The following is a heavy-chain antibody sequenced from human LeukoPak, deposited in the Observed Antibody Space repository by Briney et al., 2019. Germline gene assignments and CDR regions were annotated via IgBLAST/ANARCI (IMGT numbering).Heavy chain of an antibody. CDR2: IKQDGSEK. CDR3: VYSSGWCPNFDY. V-gene: IGHV3-7*01. D-gene: IGHD6-19*01. J-gene: IGHJ4*02. CDR1: GFTFSSYW. Sequence: GGPLRLSCAASGFTFSSYWMSWVRQAPGKGLEWVANIKQDGSEKYYVDSVKGRFTISRDNAKNSLYLQMNSLRAEDTAVYYWVYSSGWCPNFDYWGQGTLVTVSS.